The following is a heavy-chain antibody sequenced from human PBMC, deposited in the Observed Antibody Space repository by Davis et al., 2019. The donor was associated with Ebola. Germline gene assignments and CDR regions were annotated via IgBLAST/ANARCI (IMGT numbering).Heavy chain of an antibody. CDR1: ESTFSSYS. J-gene: IGHJ4*02. D-gene: IGHD3-3*01. CDR3: ARWGLRGNYDSWSGSDYYFDY. V-gene: IGHV3-7*01. Sequence: GESLKTSCAASESTFSSYSMSWVRQAPGKGLEGVANLKTDGSEENNLDSVKGRFTMSRDNAKNSLYLQLDSLRDEDTAVYYCARWGLRGNYDSWSGSDYYFDYWGQGILVTVSS. CDR2: LKTDGSEE.